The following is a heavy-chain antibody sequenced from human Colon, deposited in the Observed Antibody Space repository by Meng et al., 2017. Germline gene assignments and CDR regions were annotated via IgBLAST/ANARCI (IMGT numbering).Heavy chain of an antibody. V-gene: IGHV2-70*04. J-gene: IGHJ4*02. D-gene: IGHD3-22*01. CDR3: ARTHNYYDSSGYYYFDY. Sequence: SGPTLVKPTQTLTLTCTFSVFSLSTSGMRVIWIRQPPGKALEWLARIDWDDDKFYSTSLKTRLTISKDTSKNQVVLTMTNMDPVETATYYCARTHNYYDSSGYYYFDYWGQGTLVTVSS. CDR1: VFSLSTSGMR. CDR2: IDWDDDK.